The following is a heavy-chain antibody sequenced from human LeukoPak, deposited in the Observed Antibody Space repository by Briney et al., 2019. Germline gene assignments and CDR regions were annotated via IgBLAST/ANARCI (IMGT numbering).Heavy chain of an antibody. Sequence: SETLSLTCTVSGGSISSYYWSWIRQPPGKGLEWIGYIYYSGSTNYNPSLKSRVTISVDTSKNQFSLKLSPVTAADTAVYYCARVGYLMDAFDIWGQGTMVTVSS. J-gene: IGHJ3*02. CDR1: GGSISSYY. V-gene: IGHV4-59*01. D-gene: IGHD2-8*01. CDR2: IYYSGST. CDR3: ARVGYLMDAFDI.